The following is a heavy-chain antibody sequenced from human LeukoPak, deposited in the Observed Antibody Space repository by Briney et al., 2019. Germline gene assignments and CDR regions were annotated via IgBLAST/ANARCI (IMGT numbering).Heavy chain of an antibody. V-gene: IGHV3-48*04. Sequence: GGSLRLSCAAFGFTVSSNYMSWVRQAPGKGLEWVSYISSSSGTIYYADSVKGRFTISRDNAKNSLYLQMNSLRAEDTAVYYCARVDYGDYAGEDYWGQGTLVTVSS. CDR2: ISSSSGTI. D-gene: IGHD4-17*01. CDR1: GFTVSSNY. CDR3: ARVDYGDYAGEDY. J-gene: IGHJ4*02.